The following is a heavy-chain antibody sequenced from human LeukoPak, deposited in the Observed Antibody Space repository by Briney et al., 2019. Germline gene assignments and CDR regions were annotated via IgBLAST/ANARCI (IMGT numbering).Heavy chain of an antibody. Sequence: SETLSLTCAVYGGSFSGYYWSWIRQPPGNGLEWIGEINHSGSTNYNPSLKSRVTISVDTSKNQFSLKLSSVTAADTAVYYCASAGSGSSNKHFDYWGQGTLVTVSS. CDR3: ASAGSGSSNKHFDY. V-gene: IGHV4-34*01. D-gene: IGHD6-13*01. CDR2: INHSGST. CDR1: GGSFSGYY. J-gene: IGHJ4*02.